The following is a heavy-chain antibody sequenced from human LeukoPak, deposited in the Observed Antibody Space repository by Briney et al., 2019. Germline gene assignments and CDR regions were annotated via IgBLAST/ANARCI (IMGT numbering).Heavy chain of an antibody. Sequence: ASVKVSCKASGYTFTSYGINWVRQAPGQGLEWMGWISVYNGNTNYAQNLQGRVTMTTDTSTSTAYMELRSLTSDDTAVYYCARQGYSGHSQGAADYWGQGTLVTVSS. D-gene: IGHD4-23*01. CDR2: ISVYNGNT. CDR3: ARQGYSGHSQGAADY. V-gene: IGHV1-18*01. J-gene: IGHJ4*02. CDR1: GYTFTSYG.